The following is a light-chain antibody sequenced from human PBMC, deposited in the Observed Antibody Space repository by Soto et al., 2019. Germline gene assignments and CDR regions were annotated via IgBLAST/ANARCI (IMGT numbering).Light chain of an antibody. Sequence: DIPMTQSPSTLSASVGDRVTITCRASHSISSWLAWYQQKPGKAPKLLIYKASSLESGVPSRFSGSGSGTEFTLTISSLQPDDFATYYCQQYNSYSGLTFGGGTKVEIK. CDR1: HSISSW. V-gene: IGKV1-5*03. CDR3: QQYNSYSGLT. J-gene: IGKJ4*01. CDR2: KAS.